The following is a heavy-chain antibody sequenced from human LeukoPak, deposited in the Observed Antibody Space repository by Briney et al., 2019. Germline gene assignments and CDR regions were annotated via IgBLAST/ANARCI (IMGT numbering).Heavy chain of an antibody. Sequence: SETLSLTCTVSGGSISSYYWSWIRQPAGKGLEWIGHIYSSGSTNYNPSLRSRVTMSVDTSKNQFSLKLSSVTAVDTAVYYCARDIVAAGLFLDYWGQGTPVTVSS. D-gene: IGHD1-26*01. CDR1: GGSISSYY. CDR2: IYSSGST. CDR3: ARDIVAAGLFLDY. V-gene: IGHV4-4*07. J-gene: IGHJ4*02.